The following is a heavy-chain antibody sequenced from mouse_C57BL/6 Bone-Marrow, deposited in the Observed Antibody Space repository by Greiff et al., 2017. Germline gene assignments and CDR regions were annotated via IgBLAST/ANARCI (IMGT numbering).Heavy chain of an antibody. J-gene: IGHJ4*01. Sequence: QVQLKESGPGLVQPSQSLSITCTVSGFSLTSYGVHWVRQSPGKGLEWLGVIWSGGSTDYNAAFISRLSIRKDNSKSQVFFKMNSLQADDTAIYYGDRRGTIVTFYAMDDWGQGTSVTVSS. CDR3: DRRGTIVTFYAMDD. V-gene: IGHV2-2*01. CDR2: IWSGGST. D-gene: IGHD2-5*01. CDR1: GFSLTSYG.